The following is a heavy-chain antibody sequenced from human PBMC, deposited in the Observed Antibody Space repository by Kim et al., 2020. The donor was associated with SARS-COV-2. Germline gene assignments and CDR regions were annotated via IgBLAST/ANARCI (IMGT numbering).Heavy chain of an antibody. CDR3: AAGPPSYYFDGYFDY. V-gene: IGHV1-58*01. CDR1: GFTFTSSA. D-gene: IGHD3-10*01. CDR2: IVVGSGNT. Sequence: SVKFSCKASGFTFTSSAVQWVRQARGQRLEWIGWIVVGSGNTNYAQKFQERVTITRDMSTSTAYMELSSLRSEDTVVYYCAAGPPSYYFDGYFDYWGQGTLVTVSS. J-gene: IGHJ4*02.